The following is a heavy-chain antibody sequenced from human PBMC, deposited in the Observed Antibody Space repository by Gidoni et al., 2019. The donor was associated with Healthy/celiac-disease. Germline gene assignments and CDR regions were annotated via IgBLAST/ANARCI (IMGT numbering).Heavy chain of an antibody. CDR3: AKASGYMDV. Sequence: QVQLVESGGGVVQPGRSLRLSCAASGFTFSSYGMHWVRQAPGKGLEWVAVISYDGSNKYYADSVKGRFTISRDNSKNTLYLQMNSLRAEDTAVYYCAKASGYMDVWGKGTTVTVSS. CDR2: ISYDGSNK. V-gene: IGHV3-30*18. J-gene: IGHJ6*03. CDR1: GFTFSSYG. D-gene: IGHD3-10*01.